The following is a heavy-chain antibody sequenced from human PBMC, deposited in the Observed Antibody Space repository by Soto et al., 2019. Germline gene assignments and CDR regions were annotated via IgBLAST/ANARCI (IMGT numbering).Heavy chain of an antibody. D-gene: IGHD3-22*01. V-gene: IGHV5-10-1*01. CDR3: ARLSLSHDSSGHLIFAY. Sequence: GESLKISCKGSGYSFTTYWISWVRQMPGKGLECMGRIDPSDSYTDYSPSFQGHVIMSVDRSISTAYLQWSSLKASDTAMYYCARLSLSHDSSGHLIFAYWGLGTLVPVSS. CDR1: GYSFTTYW. J-gene: IGHJ4*02. CDR2: IDPSDSYT.